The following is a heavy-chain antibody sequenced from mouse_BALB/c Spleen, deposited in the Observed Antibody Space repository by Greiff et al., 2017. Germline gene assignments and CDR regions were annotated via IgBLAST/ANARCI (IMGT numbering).Heavy chain of an antibody. CDR1: GFSLTSYG. CDR2: IWAGGST. CDR3: ARDRRGSNYYWYFDV. Sequence: VMLMESGPGLVAPSQSLSITCTVSGFSLTSYGVHWVRQPPGKGLEWVGVIWAGGSTNYNSALMSRLSISKGNSKSQVFLKMNSLQTDDTAMSYCARDRRGSNYYWYFDVWGAGTSVTVSS. D-gene: IGHD2-5*01. J-gene: IGHJ1*01. V-gene: IGHV2-9*02.